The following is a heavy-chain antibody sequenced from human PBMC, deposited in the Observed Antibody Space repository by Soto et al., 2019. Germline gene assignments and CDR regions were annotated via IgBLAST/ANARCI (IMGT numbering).Heavy chain of an antibody. J-gene: IGHJ5*02. CDR1: GGSISSSSYY. CDR3: ARHIIVVMVAAWYNWFDP. D-gene: IGHD2-15*01. V-gene: IGHV4-39*01. CDR2: IYYSGST. Sequence: SETLSLTCTVSGGSISSSSYYWGWIRQPPGKGLEWIGSIYYSGSTYYNPSLKSRVTISVDTSKNQFSLKLSSVTAADTAVYYCARHIIVVMVAAWYNWFDPWGQGTLVTVSS.